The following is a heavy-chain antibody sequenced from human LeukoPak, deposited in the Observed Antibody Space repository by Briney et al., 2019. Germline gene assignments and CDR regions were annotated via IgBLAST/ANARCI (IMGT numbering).Heavy chain of an antibody. D-gene: IGHD4-11*01. CDR1: GFTFSSNW. CDR2: VQHIGGET. Sequence: GGSLRPSCAASGFTFSSNWMTWVRQPPGKGLEGVANVQHIGGETYYVDSVKGRFTISRDNAKNSVYLQMNSLGADDTAVYYCATYSILNAREFRYWGQGTLVTVTS. V-gene: IGHV3-7*01. CDR3: ATYSILNAREFRY. J-gene: IGHJ1*01.